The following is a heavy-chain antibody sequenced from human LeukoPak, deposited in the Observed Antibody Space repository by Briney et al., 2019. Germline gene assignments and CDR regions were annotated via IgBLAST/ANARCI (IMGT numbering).Heavy chain of an antibody. D-gene: IGHD2-2*01. CDR3: TTTSLYYYYYYMDV. V-gene: IGHV3-15*01. J-gene: IGHJ6*03. CDR1: GFTFSNAW. Sequence: GGSLRLSCAASGFTFSNAWMSWVRQAPGKGLEWVGRIKSKTDGGTTDYAAPVKGRFTISRDDSKNTLYLQMNSLKTEDTAVYYCTTTSLYYYYYYMDVWGKGTTVTVSS. CDR2: IKSKTDGGTT.